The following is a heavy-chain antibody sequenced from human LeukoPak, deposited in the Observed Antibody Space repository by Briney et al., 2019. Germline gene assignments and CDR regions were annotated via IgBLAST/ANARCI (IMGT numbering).Heavy chain of an antibody. CDR1: GFTFSGHS. CDR2: ISSSSSYI. V-gene: IGHV3-21*01. D-gene: IGHD2-2*01. Sequence: PGGSLRLSCAASGFTFSGHSMTWVRQAPGKGLEWVSSISSSSSYIYYADSVKGRFTISRDNAKNSLYLQMNSLRAEDTAVYYCASGRGGDIVVVPAANYYFDYWGQGTLVTVSS. J-gene: IGHJ4*02. CDR3: ASGRGGDIVVVPAANYYFDY.